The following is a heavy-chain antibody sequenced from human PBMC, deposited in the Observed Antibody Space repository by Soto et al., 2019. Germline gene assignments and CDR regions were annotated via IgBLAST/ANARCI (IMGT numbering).Heavy chain of an antibody. V-gene: IGHV3-30-3*01. CDR1: GFTFRSYA. CDR2: IAYDGSNK. D-gene: IGHD2-15*01. J-gene: IGHJ6*02. CDR3: ARGDREDIAVVIGVRPGEYGVDV. Sequence: QVQLVESGGGVVQPGRSLRLSCAASGFTFRSYAMHWVRQAPGKGLECVAVIAYDGSNKFYRDYVRGRFTISRDNSENTLELQIHRVRYEDTAVYYCARGDREDIAVVIGVRPGEYGVDVWGPGTTVTVSS.